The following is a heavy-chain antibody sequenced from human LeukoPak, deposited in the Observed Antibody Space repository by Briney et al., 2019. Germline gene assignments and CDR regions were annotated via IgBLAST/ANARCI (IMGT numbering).Heavy chain of an antibody. CDR3: ARAPYCGGDCYSRFDP. CDR2: IYYSGST. CDR1: GGSVSSGYYY. J-gene: IGHJ5*02. V-gene: IGHV4-61*01. Sequence: SETLSLTCTVSGGSVSSGYYYWSWIRQPPGKGLEWIGYIYYSGSTNYNPSLKSRVTISVDTSKNQSSLKLNSVTAADTAVYYCARAPYCGGDCYSRFDPWGQGILVTVSS. D-gene: IGHD2-21*02.